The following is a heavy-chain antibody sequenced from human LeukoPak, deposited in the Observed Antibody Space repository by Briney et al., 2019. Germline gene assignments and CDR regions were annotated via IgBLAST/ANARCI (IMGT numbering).Heavy chain of an antibody. CDR1: GFALSSYT. J-gene: IGHJ4*02. D-gene: IGHD3-22*01. V-gene: IGHV3-21*01. CDR3: AQNFYDSSGLYFDY. Sequence: SGGSLRLSCVASGFALSSYTMNWVRQAPGKGLEWVSSISTSSNYIYYADSVKGRFTISRDNAKNSLYLQMNSLRAADTAVYYCAQNFYDSSGLYFDYWGQGTLVTVSS. CDR2: ISTSSNYI.